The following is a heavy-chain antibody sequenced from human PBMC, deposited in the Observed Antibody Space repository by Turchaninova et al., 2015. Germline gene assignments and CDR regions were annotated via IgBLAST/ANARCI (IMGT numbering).Heavy chain of an antibody. CDR1: GTSFKNYY. V-gene: IGHV4-34*01. Sequence: QVRLQQWGAQLLKPSETLSPTCAVYGTSFKNYYWGWFRQPPGKGLEWIGEINHNGYTNHNPSLESRVTISVDTSKNQFSLKLTSVTAADTAIYYCARVGAVGATEQTDWFDPWGRGTLVTVSS. J-gene: IGHJ5*02. CDR2: INHNGYT. CDR3: ARVGAVGATEQTDWFDP. D-gene: IGHD1-26*01.